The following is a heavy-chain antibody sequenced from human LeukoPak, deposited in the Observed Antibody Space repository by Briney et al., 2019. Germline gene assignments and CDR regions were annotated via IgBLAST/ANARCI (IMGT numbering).Heavy chain of an antibody. CDR1: GFTVSSNY. J-gene: IGHJ4*02. Sequence: PGGSLRLSCAASGFTVSSNYMSWVRQAPGKGLEWVSVIYSGGSTYYADSVKGRFTISRDNSKNTLYLQMNSLRAEDTAVYYCASIQLWDTLDYWGQGTLVTVSS. D-gene: IGHD5-18*01. CDR2: IYSGGST. CDR3: ASIQLWDTLDY. V-gene: IGHV3-66*01.